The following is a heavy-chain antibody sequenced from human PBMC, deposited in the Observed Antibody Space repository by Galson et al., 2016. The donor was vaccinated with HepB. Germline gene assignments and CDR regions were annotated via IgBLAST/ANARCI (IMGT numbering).Heavy chain of an antibody. CDR2: ITSSSSYA. V-gene: IGHV3-11*06. J-gene: IGHJ1*01. CDR3: AREGFSRRKNSYDSTASQP. Sequence: SLRLSCAASGFIFSDYYMSWIRQAPGKGLEWVSYITSSSSYANYADSVKGRFTISRDNSKNSLYLQMNSLRAEDTAVYYCAREGFSRRKNSYDSTASQPRGQGTLVTVSS. CDR1: GFIFSDYY. D-gene: IGHD3-22*01.